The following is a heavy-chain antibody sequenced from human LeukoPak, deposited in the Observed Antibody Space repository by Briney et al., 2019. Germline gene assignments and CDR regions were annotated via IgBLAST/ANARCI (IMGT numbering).Heavy chain of an antibody. CDR2: IYYSGST. V-gene: IGHV4-31*03. Sequence: PSETLSLTCTVSGGSISSGTYYWSWIRQHPGRGLEWIVYIYYSGSTYYNPSLKSRVTISVDTSKNQFSLKLRSVTAADTAVYYCARADCSGGSCYPDFDYWGQGTLVTVSS. CDR1: GGSISSGTYY. D-gene: IGHD2-15*01. J-gene: IGHJ4*02. CDR3: ARADCSGGSCYPDFDY.